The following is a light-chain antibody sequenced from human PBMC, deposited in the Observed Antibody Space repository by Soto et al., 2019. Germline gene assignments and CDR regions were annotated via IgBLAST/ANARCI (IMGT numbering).Light chain of an antibody. Sequence: TQMTQSPSSLSASVGDRVTITCRASQGISNYLAWYQQKPGKAPNLLIYDASTLQGGVPSRFSGSGSGTEFTLTVTSLQPEDFATYFCQQYDKYSTFGHGTKVDIK. CDR2: DAS. CDR3: QQYDKYST. J-gene: IGKJ1*01. CDR1: QGISNY. V-gene: IGKV1D-13*01.